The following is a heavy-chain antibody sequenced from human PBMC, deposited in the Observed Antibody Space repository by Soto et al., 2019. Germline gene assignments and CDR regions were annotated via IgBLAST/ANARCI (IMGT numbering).Heavy chain of an antibody. V-gene: IGHV4-31*02. CDR1: GGSISSGGYY. J-gene: IGHJ6*02. CDR2: IYYSGST. CDR3: ARDGVVYGMDV. D-gene: IGHD3-3*01. Sequence: SETLSLTXTVSGGSISSGGYYWSWIRQHPGKGLEWIGYIYYSGSTYYNPSLKSRVTISVDTSKNQFSLKLSSVTAADTAVYYCARDGVVYGMDVWGQGTTVTVSS.